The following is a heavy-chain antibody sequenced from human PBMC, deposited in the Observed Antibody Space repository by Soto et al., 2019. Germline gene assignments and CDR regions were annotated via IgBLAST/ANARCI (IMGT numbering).Heavy chain of an antibody. CDR3: ARASQLPSPYYYYYYMDV. J-gene: IGHJ6*03. V-gene: IGHV3-33*01. D-gene: IGHD2-2*01. Sequence: GGSLRLSCAASGFTFSSDGMHWVRQAPGKGLEWVAVIWYDGSNKYYADSVKGRFTISRDNSKNTLYLQMNSLRAEDTAVYYCARASQLPSPYYYYYYMDVWGKGTTVTVSS. CDR2: IWYDGSNK. CDR1: GFTFSSDG.